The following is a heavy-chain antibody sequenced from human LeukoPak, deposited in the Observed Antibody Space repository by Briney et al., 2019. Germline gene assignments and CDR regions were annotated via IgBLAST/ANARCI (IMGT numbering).Heavy chain of an antibody. CDR2: IYYSGST. Sequence: SETLSLTCTVSGGSISSYYWSWIRQPPGKGLEWIGYIYYSGSTNYNPSLKSRVTISVDTSKNQFSLKLSSVTAADTAVYYCARDSNYYDSSGYYAPFDYWGQGTLVTVSS. CDR1: GGSISSYY. CDR3: ARDSNYYDSSGYYAPFDY. V-gene: IGHV4-59*12. J-gene: IGHJ4*02. D-gene: IGHD3-22*01.